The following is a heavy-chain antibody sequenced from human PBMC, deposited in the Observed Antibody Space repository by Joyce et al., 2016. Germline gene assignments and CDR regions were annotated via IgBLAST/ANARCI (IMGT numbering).Heavy chain of an antibody. CDR1: GGSISNHY. Sequence: QVQLQESGPRLVKLSETLSLTCTVSGGSISNHYWSWIRQPPGKGLELIGYIYYSGSTKYSPSLKSRVTMSVDSSESQFSLKLSSVTAADTAVYYCARYLNYYGSGSYFDFWGQGALVTVSS. D-gene: IGHD3-10*01. V-gene: IGHV4-59*11. CDR2: IYYSGST. J-gene: IGHJ4*02. CDR3: ARYLNYYGSGSYFDF.